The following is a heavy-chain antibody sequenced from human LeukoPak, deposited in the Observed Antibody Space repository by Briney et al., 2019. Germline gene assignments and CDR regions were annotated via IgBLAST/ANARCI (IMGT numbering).Heavy chain of an antibody. V-gene: IGHV3-43*01. CDR1: GFTFDDYT. D-gene: IGHD4-23*01. CDR3: AKDIGDDYGGNGGLIDY. CDR2: ISWDGGST. Sequence: GGSLRLSCAASGFTFDDYTMHWVRQAPGKGLEWVSLISWDGGSTYYADSVKGRFTISRDNSKSSLYLQMNSLRTEDTALYYCAKDIGDDYGGNGGLIDYWGQGTLVTVSS. J-gene: IGHJ4*02.